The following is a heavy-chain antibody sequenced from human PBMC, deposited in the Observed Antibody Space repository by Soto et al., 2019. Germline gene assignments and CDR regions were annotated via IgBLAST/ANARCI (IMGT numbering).Heavy chain of an antibody. V-gene: IGHV3-30-3*01. CDR3: ARDRSQGYDILTGMDV. CDR2: ISYDGSNK. Sequence: XASLRLSCAASGFTFRSYAMHWVRQAPGKGLEWVAVISYDGSNKYYADSVKGRFTISRDNSKNTLYLQMKSLRAEDTAVYYCARDRSQGYDILTGMDVWGQGTTVIVSS. CDR1: GFTFRSYA. D-gene: IGHD3-9*01. J-gene: IGHJ6*02.